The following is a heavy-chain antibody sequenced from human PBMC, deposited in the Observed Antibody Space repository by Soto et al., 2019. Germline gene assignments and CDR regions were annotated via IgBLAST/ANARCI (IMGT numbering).Heavy chain of an antibody. CDR3: AREDSGWLGGGDY. Sequence: GGSLRLSCAASGFTFSSYWMHWVRQAPGKGLVWVSRINSDGSSTSYADSVKGRLTISRDNAKNTLYLQMNSLRAEDTAVYYCAREDSGWLGGGDYWGQGTLVTVSS. CDR1: GFTFSSYW. V-gene: IGHV3-74*01. CDR2: INSDGSST. D-gene: IGHD6-19*01. J-gene: IGHJ4*02.